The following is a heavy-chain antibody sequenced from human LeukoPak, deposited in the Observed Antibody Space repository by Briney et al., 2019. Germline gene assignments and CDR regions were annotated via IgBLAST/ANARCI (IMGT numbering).Heavy chain of an antibody. D-gene: IGHD3-22*01. CDR3: ARVSVDSGYYYLDL. CDR1: GGTFSRNT. CDR2: IIPMFGTP. V-gene: IGHV1-69*05. Sequence: SVKVSCKASGGTFSRNTVIWVRQAPGQGLEWMGGIIPMFGTPNYAQNFRGRVTVTTDESTSTASMELTSLRSEDTAVYYCARVSVDSGYYYLDLWGQGTLVTVSS. J-gene: IGHJ4*02.